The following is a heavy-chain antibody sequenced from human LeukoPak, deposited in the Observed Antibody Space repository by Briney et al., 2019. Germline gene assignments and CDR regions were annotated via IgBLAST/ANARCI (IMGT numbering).Heavy chain of an antibody. J-gene: IGHJ4*02. CDR3: ARDYCDSSGYIDD. CDR2: INPNSGGT. V-gene: IGHV1-2*02. D-gene: IGHD3-22*01. Sequence: GASVKVSCKSSGHTFTGFYMHWVRQAPGQGLEWMGWINPNSGGTNYAQKFQGRVTMTRDTSISTAYMELSRLRSDDTAVYYRARDYCDSSGYIDDWGQGTLITVSS. CDR1: GHTFTGFY.